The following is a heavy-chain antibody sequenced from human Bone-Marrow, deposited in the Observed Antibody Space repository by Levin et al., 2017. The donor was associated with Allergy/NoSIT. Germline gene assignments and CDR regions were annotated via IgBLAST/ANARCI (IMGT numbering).Heavy chain of an antibody. Sequence: SVKVSCKASGGTFSSYAISWVRQAPGQGLEWMGGIIPIFGTANYAQKFQGRVTITADESTSTAYMELSSLRSEDTAVYYCAILVVTAPYYFDYWGQGTLVTVSS. J-gene: IGHJ4*02. D-gene: IGHD2-21*02. CDR2: IIPIFGTA. CDR3: AILVVTAPYYFDY. V-gene: IGHV1-69*13. CDR1: GGTFSSYA.